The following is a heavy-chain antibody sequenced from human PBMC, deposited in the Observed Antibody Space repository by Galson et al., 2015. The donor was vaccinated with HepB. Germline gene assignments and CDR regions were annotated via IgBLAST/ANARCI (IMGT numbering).Heavy chain of an antibody. D-gene: IGHD2-2*01. CDR3: AKEGYCSSTSCYGAVGAFDI. CDR2: ISGSGGST. CDR1: GFTFSSYA. Sequence: SLRLSCAASGFTFSSYAMSWVRQAPGKGLEWVSAISGSGGSTYYADSVKGRFTISRDNSKNTLYLQMNSLRAEDTAVYYCAKEGYCSSTSCYGAVGAFDIWGQGTMVTVSS. V-gene: IGHV3-23*01. J-gene: IGHJ3*02.